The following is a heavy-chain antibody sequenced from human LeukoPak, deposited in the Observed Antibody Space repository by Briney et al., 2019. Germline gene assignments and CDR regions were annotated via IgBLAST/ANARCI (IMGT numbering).Heavy chain of an antibody. V-gene: IGHV4-4*02. J-gene: IGHJ4*02. CDR3: ATVLNYDSSGYYDY. Sequence: SETLSLTCAVSGGSISSSNWWSWVRQPPGKGLEWIGEIYHSGSTNYNPSLKSRVTISVDKSKNQFSLKLSSVTAADTAVHYCATVLNYDSSGYYDYWGQGTLVTVSS. CDR1: GGSISSSNW. CDR2: IYHSGST. D-gene: IGHD3-22*01.